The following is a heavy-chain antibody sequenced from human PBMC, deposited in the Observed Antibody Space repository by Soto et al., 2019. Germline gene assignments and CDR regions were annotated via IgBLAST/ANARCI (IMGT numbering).Heavy chain of an antibody. CDR3: TTEGGYYDFWSGYYTVGYYGMDV. D-gene: IGHD3-3*01. Sequence: EVQLVESGGGLVKPGGSLRLSCAASGFTFSNAWMNWVRQAPGKGLEWVGRIKSKTDGGTTDYAAPVKGRFTISRDDSKNTLYLQMNSLKTEDTAVYYCTTEGGYYDFWSGYYTVGYYGMDVWGQGTTVTVSS. J-gene: IGHJ6*02. V-gene: IGHV3-15*07. CDR1: GFTFSNAW. CDR2: IKSKTDGGTT.